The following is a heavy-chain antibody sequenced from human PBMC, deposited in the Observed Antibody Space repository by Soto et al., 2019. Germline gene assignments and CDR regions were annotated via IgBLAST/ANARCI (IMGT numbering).Heavy chain of an antibody. J-gene: IGHJ3*02. Sequence: GGSLRLSCAASGFTFSNAWMSWVRQAPGKGLEWVGRIKSKTDGGTTDYAAPVKGRFTISRDDSKNTLYLQMNSLKTEDTAVYYCTTDEVVQLERRIRNAFDIWGQGTMVTVSS. V-gene: IGHV3-15*01. D-gene: IGHD1-1*01. CDR3: TTDEVVQLERRIRNAFDI. CDR2: IKSKTDGGTT. CDR1: GFTFSNAW.